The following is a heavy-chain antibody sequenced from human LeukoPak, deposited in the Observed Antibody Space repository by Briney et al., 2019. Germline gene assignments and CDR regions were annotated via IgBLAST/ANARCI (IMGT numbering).Heavy chain of an antibody. CDR2: INPNSGGT. CDR1: GYTFTGYY. J-gene: IGHJ4*02. V-gene: IGHV1-2*02. D-gene: IGHD6-13*01. Sequence: ASVKVSCKASGYTFTGYYMHWVRQAPGQGLEWRGWINPNSGGTNYAQKFQGRVTMTRDTSISTAYMELSRLRSDDTAVYYCARDIRAVIAAAGSAVEYWGQGTLVTVSS. CDR3: ARDIRAVIAAAGSAVEY.